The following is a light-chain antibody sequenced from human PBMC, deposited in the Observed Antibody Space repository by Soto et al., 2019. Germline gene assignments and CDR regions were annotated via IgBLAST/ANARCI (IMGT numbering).Light chain of an antibody. J-gene: IGLJ1*01. CDR3: SSYTSSSSRV. CDR2: DIR. Sequence: QSALTQPASVSGSPGQSITISCTGTSSDVGGYKYVSWYQQHPGKAPKLMIYDIRNLPAGVSNRLSGSKSGNTASLTISGLQAEDEADYYCSSYTSSSSRVFGTVTKLTVL. V-gene: IGLV2-14*03. CDR1: SSDVGGYKY.